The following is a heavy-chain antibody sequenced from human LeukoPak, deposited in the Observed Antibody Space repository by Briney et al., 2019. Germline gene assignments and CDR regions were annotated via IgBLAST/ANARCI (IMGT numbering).Heavy chain of an antibody. J-gene: IGHJ4*02. Sequence: PSETLSLTCTVSGGSISSYYWSWIRQPPGKGLEGIGYIYYSGSPNYNPSLKSRVTISVDTSKTQFSLKLSSVTTADTAVYSCARDSGPLVIPSFFDYWGQGTLVTVSS. CDR3: ARDSGPLVIPSFFDY. CDR2: IYYSGSP. D-gene: IGHD3-10*01. V-gene: IGHV4-59*01. CDR1: GGSISSYY.